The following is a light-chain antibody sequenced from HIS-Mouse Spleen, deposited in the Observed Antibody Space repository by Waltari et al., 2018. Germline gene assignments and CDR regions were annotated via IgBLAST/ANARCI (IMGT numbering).Light chain of an antibody. CDR2: RNN. CDR3: AAWDDSLSGRV. CDR1: SSNIGSNY. Sequence: QSVLTQPPSASGTPGQRVTISCSGSSSNIGSNYVYWYQQLPGTAPKLRSDRNNQRPSGVPDRFTGSKSGTSACLAISGLRSEDEADYYCAAWDDSLSGRVFGGGTKLTVL. J-gene: IGLJ3*02. V-gene: IGLV1-47*01.